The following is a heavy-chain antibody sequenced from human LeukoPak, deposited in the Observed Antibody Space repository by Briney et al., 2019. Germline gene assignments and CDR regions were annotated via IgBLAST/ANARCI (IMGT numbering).Heavy chain of an antibody. CDR3: ARGRSITLLRGVAMSDGFDI. J-gene: IGHJ3*02. CDR2: TVTSGRYV. D-gene: IGHD3-10*01. V-gene: IGHV3-21*06. Sequence: KPGGSLRLSRAASGFTFSNYGMNWVRQAPGKGLEWVSFTVTSGRYVYYGDSVKGRFTISRDNAKNLLFLQMNSLRAEDTALYYCARGRSITLLRGVAMSDGFDIWGQGAMVAVSS. CDR1: GFTFSNYG.